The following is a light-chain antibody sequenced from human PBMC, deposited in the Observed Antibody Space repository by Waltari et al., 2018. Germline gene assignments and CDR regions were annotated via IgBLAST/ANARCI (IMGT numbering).Light chain of an antibody. CDR1: RSVGGW. CDR3: QQYNDLYS. V-gene: IGKV1-5*01. J-gene: IGKJ2*01. CDR2: EAS. Sequence: DIQITQSPSALSASVGDTVTINCRTSRSVGGWMAWVQQKPYKAPRLLIYEASSLADGVPSRFSGSGSATEFTLTISGLQPDDFATYYCQQYNDLYSFGRGTKLEI.